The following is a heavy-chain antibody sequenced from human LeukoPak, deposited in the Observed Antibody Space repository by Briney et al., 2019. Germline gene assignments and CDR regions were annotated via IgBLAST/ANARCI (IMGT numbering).Heavy chain of an antibody. D-gene: IGHD3/OR15-3a*01. J-gene: IGHJ4*02. V-gene: IGHV3-23*01. CDR3: AKRDWPYFFDY. Sequence: PGGSLRLSCAASGFWFSNYGMNWVRQAPGKGLEWVSVITSNGAETYYADSVKGRFTVFRDSSKNTLYLQMNSLRADDTAVYYCAKRDWPYFFDYWGQGTPVTVSS. CDR2: ITSNGAET. CDR1: GFWFSNYG.